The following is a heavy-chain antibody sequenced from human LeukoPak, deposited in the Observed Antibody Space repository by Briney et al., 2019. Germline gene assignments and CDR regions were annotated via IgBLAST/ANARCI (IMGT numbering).Heavy chain of an antibody. CDR3: ARGKIAVAGSLDY. D-gene: IGHD6-19*01. Sequence: GGSLRLSCAASGFTFSSYNMNWVRQAPGKGLEWVSSISSSSSYIYYADSVKGRFTISRDNAKNSLYLQMNSLRAEDTAVYYCARGKIAVAGSLDYCGQGTLVTVSS. CDR2: ISSSSSYI. CDR1: GFTFSSYN. V-gene: IGHV3-21*01. J-gene: IGHJ4*02.